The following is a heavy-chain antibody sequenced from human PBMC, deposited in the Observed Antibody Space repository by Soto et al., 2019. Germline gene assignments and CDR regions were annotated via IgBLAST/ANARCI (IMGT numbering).Heavy chain of an antibody. CDR1: GFTFSSYG. Sequence: GGSLRLSCAASGFTFSSYGMHWVRQAPGKGLEWVAVIWYDGSNKYYADSVKGRFTISRDNSKNTLYLQMNSLRAEDTAVYYCARDTYSGGWSEGLDYWGQGTLVTVSS. J-gene: IGHJ4*02. CDR2: IWYDGSNK. CDR3: ARDTYSGGWSEGLDY. V-gene: IGHV3-33*01. D-gene: IGHD6-19*01.